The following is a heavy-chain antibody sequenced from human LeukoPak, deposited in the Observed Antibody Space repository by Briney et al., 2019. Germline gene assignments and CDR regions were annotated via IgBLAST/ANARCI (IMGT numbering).Heavy chain of an antibody. J-gene: IGHJ4*02. CDR2: ISYDGSNK. V-gene: IGHV3-30-3*01. CDR3: ARDLIAVAGNFWIDY. CDR1: GFTFSSYA. Sequence: GGSLRLSCAASGFTFSSYAMHWVRQAPGKGLEWVAVISYDGSNKYYADSVKGRFTISRDNSKNTLYLQMNSLRAEDTAVYYCARDLIAVAGNFWIDYWGQGTLVTVSS. D-gene: IGHD6-19*01.